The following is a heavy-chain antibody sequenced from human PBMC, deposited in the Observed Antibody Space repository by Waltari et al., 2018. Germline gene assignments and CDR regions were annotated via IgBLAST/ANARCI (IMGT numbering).Heavy chain of an antibody. Sequence: EVQLLESGGGLVQPGESLSLPCVATGFPLRSYALSWVRQGPGKGLEWVSAAGGSDGRTYYADSVKGRFTISRDNSKNTLYLQMNSLRAEDTAVYYCAREVWQQLVKMVGWFDPWGQGTLVTVSS. CDR1: GFPLRSYA. J-gene: IGHJ5*02. CDR3: AREVWQQLVKMVGWFDP. D-gene: IGHD6-13*01. CDR2: AGGSDGRT. V-gene: IGHV3-23*01.